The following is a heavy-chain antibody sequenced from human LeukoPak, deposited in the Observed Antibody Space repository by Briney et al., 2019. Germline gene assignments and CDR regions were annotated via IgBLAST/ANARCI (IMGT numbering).Heavy chain of an antibody. V-gene: IGHV4-39*07. J-gene: IGHJ5*02. CDR2: IYYSGST. CDR1: GGSISSSTYY. D-gene: IGHD2/OR15-2a*01. CDR3: ARVFSGLNWFDP. Sequence: SQTLSLTCTVSGGSISSSTYYWGWIRQPPGKGLEWIGSIYYSGSTYYNPSLKSRVTISVDTSKNQFSLKLSSVTAADAAVYYCARVFSGLNWFDPWGQGTLVTVSS.